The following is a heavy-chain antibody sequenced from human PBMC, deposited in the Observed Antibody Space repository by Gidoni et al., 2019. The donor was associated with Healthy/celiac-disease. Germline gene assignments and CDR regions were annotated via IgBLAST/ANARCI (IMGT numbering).Heavy chain of an antibody. CDR2: IYYSGST. CDR1: GGSISSSSYY. V-gene: IGHV4-39*01. Sequence: QLQLQESGPGLVKPSETLSLTCTVSGGSISSSSYYWAWIRQLPGKGLEWIGSIYYSGSTYYNPSLKSRVTISVDTSKNQFSLKLSSVTAADTAVYYCARHSEGYFDYWGQGTLVTVSS. CDR3: ARHSEGYFDY. J-gene: IGHJ4*02.